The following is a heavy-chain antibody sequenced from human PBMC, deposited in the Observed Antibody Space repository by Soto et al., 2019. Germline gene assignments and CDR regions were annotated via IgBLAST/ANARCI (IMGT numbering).Heavy chain of an antibody. CDR3: ARGQNLAGAGEDFYYYYYMDV. D-gene: IGHD6-13*01. CDR1: GYTFTSYD. CDR2: MNPNSGNT. V-gene: IGHV1-8*01. Sequence: ASVKVSCKASGYTFTSYDINWVRQATGQGLEWMGWMNPNSGNTGYAQKFQGRVTMTRNTSISTAYMELSSLRSEDTAVYYCARGQNLAGAGEDFYYYYYMDVWGKGTTVTVSS. J-gene: IGHJ6*03.